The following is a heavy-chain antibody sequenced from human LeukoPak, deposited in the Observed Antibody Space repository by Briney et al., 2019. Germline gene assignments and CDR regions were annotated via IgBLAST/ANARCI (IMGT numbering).Heavy chain of an antibody. J-gene: IGHJ4*02. CDR1: GFTFSSYS. CDR3: ARDLSHDYYGSGSYQR. V-gene: IGHV3-21*01. CDR2: ISSSSSYI. D-gene: IGHD3-10*01. Sequence: PGGSLRLSCAASGFTFSSYSMNWVRQAPGKGLEWVSSISSSSSYIYYADSVKGRFTISRDNAKNSLYLQMNGLRAEDTAVYYCARDLSHDYYGSGSYQRWGQGTLVTVSS.